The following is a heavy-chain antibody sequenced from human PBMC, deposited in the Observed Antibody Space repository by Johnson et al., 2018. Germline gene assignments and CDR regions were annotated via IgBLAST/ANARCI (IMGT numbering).Heavy chain of an antibody. CDR3: GRDQDCSSTSCLGMDV. D-gene: IGHD2-2*01. V-gene: IGHV3-33*01. CDR2: IWYDGSNK. CDR1: GFTFSSYG. Sequence: QVQLVQSGGGVVQPGRSLRLSCAASGFTFSSYGMHWVRQAPGKGLEWVAIIWYDGSNKYYADSVKGRFPISRDNSKNTLYLQMNSLRAEDTAVYYGGRDQDCSSTSCLGMDVWGQGTTVTVSS. J-gene: IGHJ6*02.